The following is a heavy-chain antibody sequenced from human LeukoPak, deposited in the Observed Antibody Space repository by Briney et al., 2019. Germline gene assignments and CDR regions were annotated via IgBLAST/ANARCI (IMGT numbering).Heavy chain of an antibody. D-gene: IGHD1-26*01. CDR3: AKDRDAWELLNSFDY. CDR1: GFTFSSYA. Sequence: GGSLRLSCAASGFTFSSYAMSWVRQAPGKGMEWVSAISGSGGSTYYADSVKGRFTISRDNSKNTLYLQMNSLRAEDTAVYYCAKDRDAWELLNSFDYWGQGTLVTVSS. V-gene: IGHV3-23*01. J-gene: IGHJ4*02. CDR2: ISGSGGST.